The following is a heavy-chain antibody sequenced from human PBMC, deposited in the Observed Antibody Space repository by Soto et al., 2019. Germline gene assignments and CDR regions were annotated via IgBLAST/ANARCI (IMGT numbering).Heavy chain of an antibody. V-gene: IGHV4-59*01. Sequence: QVQLQESGPGLVKPSETLSLTCTVSGGSISSYYWSWIRQPPGKGLEWIGYIYYSGSTNYNPSLKSRVTISVDTSKNQFSLKLSSVTAADTAVYYCARGRCSGGSCYWSGPWGQGTLVTVSS. CDR3: ARGRCSGGSCYWSGP. D-gene: IGHD2-15*01. J-gene: IGHJ5*02. CDR1: GGSISSYY. CDR2: IYYSGST.